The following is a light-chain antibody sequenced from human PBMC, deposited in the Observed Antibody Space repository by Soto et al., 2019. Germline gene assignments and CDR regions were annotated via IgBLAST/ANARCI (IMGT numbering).Light chain of an antibody. CDR3: QQYNNWPPYT. CDR2: GAS. Sequence: EIVMTQSPATLSVSPGERATLSCRASQSVSSNLAGYQQKPGQAPRLLIDGASTRATGITARFSGSGSGTEFTRTISSLLSEDFAVYYCQQYNNWPPYTFGQGTKLEIK. CDR1: QSVSSN. V-gene: IGKV3-15*01. J-gene: IGKJ2*01.